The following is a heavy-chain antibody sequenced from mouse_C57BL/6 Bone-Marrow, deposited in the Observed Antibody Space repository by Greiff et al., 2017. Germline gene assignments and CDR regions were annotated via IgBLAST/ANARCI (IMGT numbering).Heavy chain of an antibody. CDR3: AIDAWNYGSSYGAMDY. Sequence: EVKLMESGGGLVQSGRSLRLSCATSGFTFSDFYMEWVRQAPGKGLEWIAASRNKANDYTTEYSASVKGRFIVSRDTSQSILYLQMNALRAEDTAIYYCAIDAWNYGSSYGAMDYWGQGTSVTVSS. CDR2: SRNKANDYTT. J-gene: IGHJ4*01. V-gene: IGHV7-1*01. D-gene: IGHD1-1*01. CDR1: GFTFSDFY.